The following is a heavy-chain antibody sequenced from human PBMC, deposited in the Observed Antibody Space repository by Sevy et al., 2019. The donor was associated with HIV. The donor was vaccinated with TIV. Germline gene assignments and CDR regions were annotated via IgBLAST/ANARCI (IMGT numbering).Heavy chain of an antibody. CDR1: GLTFSDAA. CDR3: TFSSDYYKYGWDV. CDR2: IRSKANTYTT. Sequence: GGSLRLSCAASGLTFSDAAMHWVRQASGKGLEWIGGIRSKANTYTTAYAASVKGRFIIARDDSKNTAYLQMNRLRPEDTAKYYSTFSSDYYKYGWDVWGQWTTVTVSS. D-gene: IGHD3-10*01. V-gene: IGHV3-73*01. J-gene: IGHJ6*02.